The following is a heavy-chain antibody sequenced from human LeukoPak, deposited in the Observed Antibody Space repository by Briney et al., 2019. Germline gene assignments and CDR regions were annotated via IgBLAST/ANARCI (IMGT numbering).Heavy chain of an antibody. CDR1: GGSISSYY. CDR2: IYYSGST. Sequence: LETLSLTCTVSGGSISSYYWSWIRQPPGKGLESIGCIYYSGSTDYNPSLKSRVTISVDTSKNQFSLKLSSVTAADTAVYYCARGPNYPSPSPFDYWGQGTLATVSS. D-gene: IGHD5-24*01. V-gene: IGHV4-59*08. CDR3: ARGPNYPSPSPFDY. J-gene: IGHJ4*02.